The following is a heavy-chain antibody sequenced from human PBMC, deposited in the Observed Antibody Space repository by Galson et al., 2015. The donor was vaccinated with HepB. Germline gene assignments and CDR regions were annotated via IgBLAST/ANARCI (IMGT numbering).Heavy chain of an antibody. CDR3: AREISGWYPAGGF. Sequence: SLRLSCAASGFTFRSYAMHWVRQAPGKGLEWVSSIRSSSSYIYYADSVKGRFTISRDNAQNSLYPQMNSLRAEDTAVYYCAREISGWYPAGGFWGQGTLVTVSS. CDR1: GFTFRSYA. D-gene: IGHD6-19*01. CDR2: IRSSSSYI. J-gene: IGHJ4*02. V-gene: IGHV3-21*01.